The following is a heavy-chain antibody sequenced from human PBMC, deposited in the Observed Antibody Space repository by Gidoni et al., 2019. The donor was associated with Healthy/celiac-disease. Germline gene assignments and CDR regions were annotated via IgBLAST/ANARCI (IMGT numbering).Heavy chain of an antibody. D-gene: IGHD5-12*01. V-gene: IGHV4-38-2*02. CDR2: IYHSGST. Sequence: TSGYYWGWIRQPPGKGLEWIGSIYHSGSTYYNPSLKSRVTISVDTSKNQFSLKLSSVTAADTAVYYCARDDGVAPGHWFDPWGQGTLVTVSS. J-gene: IGHJ5*02. CDR3: ARDDGVAPGHWFDP. CDR1: TSGYY.